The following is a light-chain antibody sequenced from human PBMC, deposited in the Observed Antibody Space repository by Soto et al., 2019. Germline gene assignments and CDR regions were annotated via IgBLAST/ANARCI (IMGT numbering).Light chain of an antibody. CDR3: SSYARNRDEL. CDR1: SSNIGSYT. V-gene: IGLV1-44*01. CDR2: SSN. J-gene: IGLJ2*01. Sequence: QLVLTQPPSASGTPGQRVTISCSGSSSNIGSYTINWYQQLPGTAPKLLIYSSNQRPSGVPDRFSGSKSGTSASLAISGLQAEDEADYYCSSYARNRDELFGGGTKLTVL.